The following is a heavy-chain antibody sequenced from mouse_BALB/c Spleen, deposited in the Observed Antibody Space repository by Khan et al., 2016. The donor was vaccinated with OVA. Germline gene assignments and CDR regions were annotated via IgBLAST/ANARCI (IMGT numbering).Heavy chain of an antibody. CDR2: ISYSGNT. CDR1: GYSITSDYA. V-gene: IGHV3-2*02. J-gene: IGHJ2*01. Sequence: EVQLQESGPGLVKPSQSLSLTCTVTGYSITSDYAWSWIRQFPGNKLEWTGFISYSGNTNYNPSLKSRVSVTRDTSKNQFFLQLNSVTTEDTATDYCARMYGGDFDYWGQGTTLTVSA. CDR3: ARMYGGDFDY. D-gene: IGHD2-10*02.